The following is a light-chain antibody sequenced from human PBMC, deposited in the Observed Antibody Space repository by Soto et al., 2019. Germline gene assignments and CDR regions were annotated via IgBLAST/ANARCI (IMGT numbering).Light chain of an antibody. J-gene: IGKJ3*01. V-gene: IGKV3-20*01. Sequence: ESVYPQSPANLSLSPGKKATLSCRASQRVSSSYLAWYQQKPGQAPRLLIYGASSRATGIPDRFSGSGSGTDFTLTISRLEPEDFNVKVCQENGSLPPFT. CDR3: QENGSLPPFT. CDR1: QRVSSSY. CDR2: GAS.